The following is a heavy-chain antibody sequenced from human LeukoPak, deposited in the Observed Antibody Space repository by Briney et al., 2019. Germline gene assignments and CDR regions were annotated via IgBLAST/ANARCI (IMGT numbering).Heavy chain of an antibody. CDR1: GGSFSGYY. J-gene: IGHJ4*02. D-gene: IGHD4-17*01. Sequence: SETLSLTCAVYGGSFSGYYWSWIRQPPGKGLEWIGEINHSGSTNYNPSLKSRVTISVDTSKNQFSLKLSSVTAADTAVYYCARAKSKRGIYGDRFDYWGQGTLVTVSS. CDR2: INHSGST. V-gene: IGHV4-34*01. CDR3: ARAKSKRGIYGDRFDY.